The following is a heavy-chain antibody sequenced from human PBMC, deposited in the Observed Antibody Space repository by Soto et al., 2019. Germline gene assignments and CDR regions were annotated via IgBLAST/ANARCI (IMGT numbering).Heavy chain of an antibody. CDR3: ARDGLPDDFRSGGYWFDP. CDR2: ISHDGRIE. V-gene: IGHV3-30-3*01. Sequence: PGGSLRLSCAASGFPFSSFALHLVRQAPGEGLECVSLISHDGRIENYADSVKGRFIISRDNSTNTVYMQMDSLRLEDTGVYYCARDGLPDDFRSGGYWFDPRGQGTQVTVSS. CDR1: GFPFSSFA. J-gene: IGHJ5*02. D-gene: IGHD3-3*01.